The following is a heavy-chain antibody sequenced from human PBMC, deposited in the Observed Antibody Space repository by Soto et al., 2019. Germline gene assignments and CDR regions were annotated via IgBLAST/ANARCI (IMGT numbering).Heavy chain of an antibody. Sequence: ASVKVSCKASGNTVPNYAIHWVRQAPGQRLEWMGWINGGNGNTYYSEHFQGRVTFTRDTSAGTVYMELSSLRSEDTAMYYCALSSDWKPDLDFWGQGTLVTVSS. CDR1: GNTVPNYA. J-gene: IGHJ4*02. CDR2: INGGNGNT. CDR3: ALSSDWKPDLDF. D-gene: IGHD1-1*01. V-gene: IGHV1-3*01.